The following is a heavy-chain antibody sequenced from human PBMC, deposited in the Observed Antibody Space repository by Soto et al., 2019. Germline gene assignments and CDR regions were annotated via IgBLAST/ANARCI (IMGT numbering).Heavy chain of an antibody. V-gene: IGHV3-48*03. Sequence: AGSLRLSCAASGFSFSTYEMNWVRQAPGKGLEWVSYISKNGIDIYYADSVKGRFTISRDNANNSLFLQMNSLRAEDTAVYYCAPRKSGSFNIGAFDIWGQGTMVTVSS. J-gene: IGHJ3*02. CDR1: GFSFSTYE. CDR3: APRKSGSFNIGAFDI. CDR2: ISKNGIDI. D-gene: IGHD3-10*01.